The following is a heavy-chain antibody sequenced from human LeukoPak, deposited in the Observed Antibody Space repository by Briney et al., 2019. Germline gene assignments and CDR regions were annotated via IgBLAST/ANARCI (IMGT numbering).Heavy chain of an antibody. CDR2: ISSSSSYI. CDR3: ARTRFSGSYPFDY. V-gene: IGHV3-21*01. J-gene: IGHJ4*02. D-gene: IGHD1-26*01. CDR1: GFTFDDYA. Sequence: GGSLRLSCAASGFTFDDYAMHWVRQAPGKGLEWVSSISSSSSYIYYADSVKGRFTISRDNAKNSLYLQMNSLRAEDTAVYYCARTRFSGSYPFDYWGQGTLVTVSS.